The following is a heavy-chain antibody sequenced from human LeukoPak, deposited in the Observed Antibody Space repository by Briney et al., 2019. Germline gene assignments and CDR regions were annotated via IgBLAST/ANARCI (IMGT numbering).Heavy chain of an antibody. CDR2: INIYGSST. D-gene: IGHD1-26*01. CDR3: ARGGSPPEALGDAFDI. Sequence: GGSLRLSCAASGFTFSSHWMHWVRQAPGKGLIGVSRINIYGSSTDYADSVEGRFTISRDNAKNTLCLQMDSLGVEDTGVYYCARGGSPPEALGDAFDIWGQGTMVTVSS. V-gene: IGHV3-74*01. CDR1: GFTFSSHW. J-gene: IGHJ3*02.